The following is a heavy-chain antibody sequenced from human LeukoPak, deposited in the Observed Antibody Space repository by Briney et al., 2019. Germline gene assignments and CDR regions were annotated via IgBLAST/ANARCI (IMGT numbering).Heavy chain of an antibody. CDR2: ISSSGSTI. J-gene: IGHJ4*02. D-gene: IGHD2/OR15-2a*01. CDR3: AKDSAKKYDDY. Sequence: PGGSLRLSCAASGFTFSDYYMNWIRQAPGKGLEWVSYISSSGSTIYYADSVKGRFTIYRDNANNSLYLHMNSLRAEDTAVYYCAKDSAKKYDDYWGQGTLVTVSS. V-gene: IGHV3-11*01. CDR1: GFTFSDYY.